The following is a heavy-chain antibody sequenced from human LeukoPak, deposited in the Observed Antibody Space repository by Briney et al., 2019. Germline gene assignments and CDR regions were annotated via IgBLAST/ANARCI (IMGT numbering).Heavy chain of an antibody. Sequence: PGGSLRLSCAASGFTFSSYSMNWVRQAPGKGLEWVSCISSSSSYIYYADSVKGRFTISRDNAKNSLYLQMNSLRAEDTAVYYCARAHNWKYGSFDFWGQGTLVTVSS. J-gene: IGHJ4*02. CDR2: ISSSSSYI. D-gene: IGHD1-7*01. CDR3: ARAHNWKYGSFDF. CDR1: GFTFSSYS. V-gene: IGHV3-21*01.